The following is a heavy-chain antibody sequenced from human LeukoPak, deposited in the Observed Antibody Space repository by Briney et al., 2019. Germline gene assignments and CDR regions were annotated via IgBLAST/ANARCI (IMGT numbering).Heavy chain of an antibody. CDR1: GFTFSSYS. CDR3: ARELSPLTPDRPSTRHSTFFGVALDHDAFDI. Sequence: GGSLRLSCAASGFTFSSYSMNWVRQAPGKGLEWVSYISSSSSTIYYADSVKGRFTISRDNAKNSLYLQMNSLRAEDTAVYYCARELSPLTPDRPSTRHSTFFGVALDHDAFDIWGQGTMVTVSS. D-gene: IGHD3-3*01. CDR2: ISSSSSTI. J-gene: IGHJ3*02. V-gene: IGHV3-48*04.